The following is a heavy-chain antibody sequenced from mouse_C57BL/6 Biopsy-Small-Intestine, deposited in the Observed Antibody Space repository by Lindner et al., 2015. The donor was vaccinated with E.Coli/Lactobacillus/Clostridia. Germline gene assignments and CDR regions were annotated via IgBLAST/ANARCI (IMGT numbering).Heavy chain of an antibody. J-gene: IGHJ1*03. CDR1: GYAFSRYW. CDR3: ARGGTVPYWYFDV. V-gene: IGHV1-80*01. D-gene: IGHD1-1*01. CDR2: IYPGDGDT. Sequence: VQLQESGAELVKPGASVRISCKVSGYAFSRYWMNWVKQRPGKGLEWIGQIYPGDGDTNYNGKFKGKATLTADKSSSTAYMQLSSLTSEDSAVYFCARGGTVPYWYFDVWGTGTTVTVSS.